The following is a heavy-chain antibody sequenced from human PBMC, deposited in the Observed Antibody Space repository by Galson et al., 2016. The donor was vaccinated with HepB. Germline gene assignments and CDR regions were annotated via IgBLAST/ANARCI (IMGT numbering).Heavy chain of an antibody. D-gene: IGHD1-14*01. CDR3: AREFVVPEAYYFYLDV. CDR1: GLIVSFNY. Sequence: SLRLSCAASGLIVSFNYMTWIRQAPGKGLEWVSLIHSDGRTYYADSVKGRFTISRDYSKNSLYLQMTSLRAEDAALYFCAREFVVPEAYYFYLDVWSKGTTVTVSS. CDR2: IHSDGRT. J-gene: IGHJ6*03. V-gene: IGHV3-53*01.